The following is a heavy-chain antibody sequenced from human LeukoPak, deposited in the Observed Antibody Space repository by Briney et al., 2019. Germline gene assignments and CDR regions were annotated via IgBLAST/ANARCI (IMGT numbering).Heavy chain of an antibody. Sequence: GGSLRLSCAASGFTVSSKYMNWVRQAPGKGLEWVSSISSSSSYIYYADSVKGRFTISRDNARNSLYLQMNSLRAEDTAVYYCVRGKANYGSGSDVWGKGTTVTVSS. D-gene: IGHD3-10*01. V-gene: IGHV3-21*01. CDR2: ISSSSSYI. CDR1: GFTVSSKY. CDR3: VRGKANYGSGSDV. J-gene: IGHJ6*04.